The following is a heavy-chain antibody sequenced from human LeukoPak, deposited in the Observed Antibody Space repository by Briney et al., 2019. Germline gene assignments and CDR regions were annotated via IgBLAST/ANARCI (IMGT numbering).Heavy chain of an antibody. CDR3: ARSWTQLWPPDY. J-gene: IGHJ4*02. CDR2: ISSSGDIT. CDR1: GFTFSSYA. V-gene: IGHV3-64*01. D-gene: IGHD5-18*01. Sequence: GGSLRLSCAASGFTFSSYAMHRVRQAPGKGLEYVSAISSSGDITYYGNSVKGRFTISRDNSKNTLYLQMGSLRPEDMAVYYCARSWTQLWPPDYWGQGTLVTVSS.